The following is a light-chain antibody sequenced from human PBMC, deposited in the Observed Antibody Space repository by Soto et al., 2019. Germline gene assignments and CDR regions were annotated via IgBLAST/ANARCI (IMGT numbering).Light chain of an antibody. J-gene: IGKJ1*01. CDR2: GAS. V-gene: IGKV3-15*01. CDR3: QQYNNWPGT. CDR1: QSANSS. Sequence: IVMTQSPATLSVSPGEKTPLSCRASQSANSSLAWYQQKPGQAPRLLIYGASTRATGIPARFSGSGSGTEFTLTISSLQSEDFAVYYCQQYNNWPGTFGQGTKVDIK.